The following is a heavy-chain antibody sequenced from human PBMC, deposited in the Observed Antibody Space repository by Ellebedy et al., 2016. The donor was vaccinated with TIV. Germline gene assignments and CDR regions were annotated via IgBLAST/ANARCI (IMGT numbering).Heavy chain of an antibody. CDR2: ISNDGSDE. CDR1: GFTFNTYS. Sequence: GESLKISCAASGFTFNTYSMNWVRQAPGKGLEWVAAISNDGSDENLVDSVKGRFTISRDNSKNTLFLQMNSLRREDAALYYCAKGRSDSFLAYITDYWGQGTLVTVSS. J-gene: IGHJ4*02. V-gene: IGHV3-30*18. D-gene: IGHD3-16*01. CDR3: AKGRSDSFLAYITDY.